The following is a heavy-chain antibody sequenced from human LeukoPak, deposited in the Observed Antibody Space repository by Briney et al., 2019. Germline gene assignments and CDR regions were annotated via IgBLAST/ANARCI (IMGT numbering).Heavy chain of an antibody. CDR1: GDSISSSHYY. D-gene: IGHD6-6*01. J-gene: IGHJ4*02. V-gene: IGHV4-39*01. CDR3: ASQGASRPFDY. CDR2: IYYSGST. Sequence: PSETLSLTCTVSGDSISSSHYYWGWIRQPPGKGLEWIGSIYYSGSTYYSPSLKRRVTISVDTSKDQFYLSLSSVTAADTALYYCASQGASRPFDYWGQGTLVTVSS.